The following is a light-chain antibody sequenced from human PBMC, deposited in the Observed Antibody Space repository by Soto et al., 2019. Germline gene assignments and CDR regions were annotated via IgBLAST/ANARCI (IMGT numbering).Light chain of an antibody. CDR1: QSVGSN. J-gene: IGKJ5*01. CDR2: GAS. CDR3: QQRNYWQVT. V-gene: IGKV3-15*01. Sequence: EIVMTQSPATLSVSPGERATLSCRASQSVGSNLAWFQQKPGQAPRLLISGASTRATGIPARFSGSGSGTDFTLTISSLGPEDFAIYYCQQRNYWQVTFGQGTRLEIK.